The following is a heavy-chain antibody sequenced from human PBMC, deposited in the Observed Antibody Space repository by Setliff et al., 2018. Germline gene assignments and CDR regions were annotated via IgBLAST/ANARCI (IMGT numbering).Heavy chain of an antibody. D-gene: IGHD3-10*01. CDR1: GGSISSGGFY. V-gene: IGHV4-61*09. J-gene: IGHJ4*02. Sequence: KPSETLSLTCSVSGGSISSGGFYWSWIRQSAGRGLEWIGHFHTGGVTDYNLSLKSRVTISLDSSKNQFSLRLSSVTAADAAVYFCARESATIGEFPLYYFDKWGQGIPVTVSS. CDR3: ARESATIGEFPLYYFDK. CDR2: FHTGGVT.